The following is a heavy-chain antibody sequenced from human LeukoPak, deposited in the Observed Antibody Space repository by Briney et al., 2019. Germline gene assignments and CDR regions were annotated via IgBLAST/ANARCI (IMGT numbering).Heavy chain of an antibody. J-gene: IGHJ6*02. CDR3: AKDVGSSWPRFYYYYGMDV. Sequence: PGGSLRLSCAASGFTFSSYAMSWVRQAPGKGLEWASAISGSGGSTYCADSVKGRFTISRDNSKNTLYLQMNSLRAEDTAVYYCAKDVGSSWPRFYYYYGMDVWGQGTTVTVSS. D-gene: IGHD6-13*01. CDR1: GFTFSSYA. CDR2: ISGSGGST. V-gene: IGHV3-23*01.